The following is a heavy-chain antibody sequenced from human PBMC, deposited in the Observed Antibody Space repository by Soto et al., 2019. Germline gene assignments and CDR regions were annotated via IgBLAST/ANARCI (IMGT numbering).Heavy chain of an antibody. D-gene: IGHD1-7*01. Sequence: ASVKVSCKASGYTFTGYYMHWVRQAPGQGLEWMGWINPNSGGTNYAQKFQGRVTMTRDTSISTAYMELSRLRSDDTAVYYCARGSRYNWNYDAFDILVQGTMVTVSS. V-gene: IGHV1-2*02. CDR1: GYTFTGYY. CDR2: INPNSGGT. J-gene: IGHJ3*02. CDR3: ARGSRYNWNYDAFDI.